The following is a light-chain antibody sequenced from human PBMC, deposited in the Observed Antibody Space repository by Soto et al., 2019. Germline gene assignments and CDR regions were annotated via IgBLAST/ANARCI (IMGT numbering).Light chain of an antibody. CDR2: GTS. V-gene: IGKV3-20*01. CDR3: EYYGSSIT. CDR1: QSVNNN. J-gene: IGKJ4*01. Sequence: EIVMTQSPVTLSVSPGERATLSCTASQSVNNNVAWYQQKPGHTPRLLIHGTSNRATGIPDRFSGSGSGTDFTLTFSRLEPEDFAVYYCEYYGSSITFGGGTKVDIK.